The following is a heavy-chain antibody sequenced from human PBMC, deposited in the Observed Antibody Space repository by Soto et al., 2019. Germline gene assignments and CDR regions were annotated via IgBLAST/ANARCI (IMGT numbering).Heavy chain of an antibody. D-gene: IGHD6-19*01. V-gene: IGHV1-46*01. J-gene: IGHJ4*02. CDR1: GYTFTHYH. CDR3: ALPKNTLGWYNF. Sequence: GASVKVSCKISGYTFTHYHVHWVRQAPGQGLEWMGAINPNGGSTTYARHLQGRVTMTSDSSTSTVYMEMGSLRSDDSAVYYCALPKNTLGWYNFWGQGTLVTVSS. CDR2: INPNGGST.